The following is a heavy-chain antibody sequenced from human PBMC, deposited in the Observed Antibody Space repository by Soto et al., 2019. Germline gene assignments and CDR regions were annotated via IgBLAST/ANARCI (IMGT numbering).Heavy chain of an antibody. V-gene: IGHV4-34*01. D-gene: IGHD3-22*01. J-gene: IGHJ6*02. CDR2: INHSGST. Sequence: SETLSLTCAVYGGSFSGYYWSWIRQPPGKGLEWIGEINHSGSTNYNPSLKSRVTISVDTSKNQFSLKLSSVTAADTAVYYCAGCLYYYDSSGLNYYGMDVWGQGTTVTVSS. CDR1: GGSFSGYY. CDR3: AGCLYYYDSSGLNYYGMDV.